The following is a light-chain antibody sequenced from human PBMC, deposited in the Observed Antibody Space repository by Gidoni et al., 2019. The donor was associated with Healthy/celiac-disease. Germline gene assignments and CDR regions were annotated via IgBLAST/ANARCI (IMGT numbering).Light chain of an antibody. CDR3: QQYGSSPRT. J-gene: IGKJ4*01. CDR2: GAS. V-gene: IGKV3-20*01. Sequence: EIVLTQSPGTLSFSPGERATLSCRASQSVSSSYLAWYQQKPGQAPRLLIYGASSRSTGIPDRFSGSGSGTDFTLTISRLEPEDVAVYYCQQYGSSPRTFGGGTKVEIK. CDR1: QSVSSSY.